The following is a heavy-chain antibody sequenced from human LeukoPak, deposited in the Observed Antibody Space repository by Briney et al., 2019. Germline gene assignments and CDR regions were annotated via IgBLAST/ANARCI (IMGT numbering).Heavy chain of an antibody. CDR3: ARVFWSGYYSPYYFDY. J-gene: IGHJ4*02. D-gene: IGHD3-3*01. CDR1: GFNFSSYW. Sequence: GGSLRLSCAASGFNFSSYWMHWVRQAPGKGLEWVSSISSSSSYIYYADSVKGRFTISRDNAKNSLYLQMNSLRAEDTAVYYCARVFWSGYYSPYYFDYWGQGTLVTVSS. CDR2: ISSSSSYI. V-gene: IGHV3-21*01.